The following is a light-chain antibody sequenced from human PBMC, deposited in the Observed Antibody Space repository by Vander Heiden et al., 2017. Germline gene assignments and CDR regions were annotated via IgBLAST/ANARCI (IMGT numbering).Light chain of an antibody. J-gene: IGLJ3*02. CDR2: ENY. CDR1: NGNIASNY. Sequence: NFMLSQPRSVSESPGSTVTISCTRSNGNIASNYVQWYQQRPGSSPTTVIYENYNRPSGVPDRFSGSVDSSSNSASLIISGLQTEDEADYHCQSYDNGVWVFGGGTQLTVL. CDR3: QSYDNGVWV. V-gene: IGLV6-57*01.